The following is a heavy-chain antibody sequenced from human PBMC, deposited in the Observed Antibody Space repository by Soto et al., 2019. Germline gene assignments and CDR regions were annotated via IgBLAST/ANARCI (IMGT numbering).Heavy chain of an antibody. J-gene: IGHJ4*02. CDR1: GFTFSSYA. V-gene: IGHV3-48*02. D-gene: IGHD5-18*01. CDR3: ARKDSYGHNILDY. Sequence: PGGSLRLSCAASGFTFSSYAMSWVRQAPGKGLEWVSYISSSSSTIYYADSVKGRFTISRDNAKNSLYLQMNSLRDEDTAVYYCARKDSYGHNILDYWGQGTLVTVSS. CDR2: ISSSSSTI.